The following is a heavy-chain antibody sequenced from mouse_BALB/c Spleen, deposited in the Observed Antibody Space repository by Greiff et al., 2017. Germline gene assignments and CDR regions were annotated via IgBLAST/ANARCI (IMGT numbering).Heavy chain of an antibody. V-gene: IGHV3-2*02. CDR3: GREDYDYYAMDY. CDR1: GYSITSDYA. CDR2: ISYSGST. Sequence: EVQLQQSGPGLVKPSQSLSLTCTVTGYSITSDYAWNWIRQFPGNKLGWMGYISYSGSTSYNPSLKSRISITRDTSKNQFFLQLNSRTTEDTATYYCGREDYDYYAMDYWGQGTSVTVSS. D-gene: IGHD2-4*01. J-gene: IGHJ4*01.